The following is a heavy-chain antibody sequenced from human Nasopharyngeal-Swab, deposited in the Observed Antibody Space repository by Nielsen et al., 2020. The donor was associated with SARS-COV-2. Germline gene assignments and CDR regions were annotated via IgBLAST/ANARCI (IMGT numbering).Heavy chain of an antibody. Sequence: ASVKVSCKASGYTFTRYYIHWVRQAPGQGLEWMGIINPGGGSARYSQNFQGRVTMTRDTSTSTVYMELSSLRSEDTAVYYCARGGDPREVVAATDCFDPWDQGTLVTASS. CDR2: INPGGGSA. D-gene: IGHD2-15*01. CDR3: ARGGDPREVVAATDCFDP. V-gene: IGHV1-46*01. CDR1: GYTFTRYY. J-gene: IGHJ5*02.